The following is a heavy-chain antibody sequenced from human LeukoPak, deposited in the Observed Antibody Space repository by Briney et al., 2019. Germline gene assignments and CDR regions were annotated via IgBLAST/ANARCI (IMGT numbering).Heavy chain of an antibody. Sequence: GGSLRLSCAASGFTFSSYTMNWVRQAPGKGLEWVSIISSGSSYIHYADSVKGRFTISRDNSKNTLYLQMNSLRAEDTAVYYCAKGGKIVVVPAVRYLRGDYYYMDVWGKGTTVTISS. CDR3: AKGGKIVVVPAVRYLRGDYYYMDV. V-gene: IGHV3-21*04. CDR1: GFTFSSYT. J-gene: IGHJ6*03. D-gene: IGHD2-2*01. CDR2: ISSGSSYI.